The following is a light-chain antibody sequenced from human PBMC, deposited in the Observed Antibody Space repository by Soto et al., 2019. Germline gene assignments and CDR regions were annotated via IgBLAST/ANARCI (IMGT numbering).Light chain of an antibody. CDR2: GAS. J-gene: IGKJ1*01. V-gene: IGKV3-15*01. Sequence: EVVMTQSPATLSVSPGERVTLFCRASQSVSRNLAWHQQKPGQAPRLLIYGASNRATGIPARFSGSGSGTEFTLTISSLQSEDFAVYYCQHYYYWPPWTFGQGTKVEIK. CDR3: QHYYYWPPWT. CDR1: QSVSRN.